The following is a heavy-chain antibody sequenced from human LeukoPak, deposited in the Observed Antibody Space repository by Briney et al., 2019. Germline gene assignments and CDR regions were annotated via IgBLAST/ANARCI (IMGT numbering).Heavy chain of an antibody. CDR3: ARLVVRGVMHNYVMDV. CDR2: IYTRGST. V-gene: IGHV4-4*07. CDR1: GDSISNYY. J-gene: IGHJ6*02. D-gene: IGHD3-10*01. Sequence: SETLSLSCSVSGDSISNYYWSWLRQPAGKGLEWIGRIYTRGSTNYNPSLESRVTMSVDTSRNQFSLKLRSVTAADTAVYYCARLVVRGVMHNYVMDVWGQGTTVTVSS.